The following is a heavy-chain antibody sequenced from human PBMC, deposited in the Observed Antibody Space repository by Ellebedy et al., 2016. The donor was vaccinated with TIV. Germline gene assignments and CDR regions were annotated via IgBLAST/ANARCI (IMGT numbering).Heavy chain of an antibody. V-gene: IGHV4-4*07. CDR1: GGSISSYY. Sequence: SETLSLTXTVSGGSISSYYWSWIRQPAGKELEWIGRVYSSGSTDYNPSLKSRVTVSVDTSKNQFSLKLSSVTAADTAVYYCARWGRGYYYDSSGYSDYYYYMDVWGKGTTVTVSS. J-gene: IGHJ6*03. D-gene: IGHD3-22*01. CDR3: ARWGRGYYYDSSGYSDYYYYMDV. CDR2: VYSSGST.